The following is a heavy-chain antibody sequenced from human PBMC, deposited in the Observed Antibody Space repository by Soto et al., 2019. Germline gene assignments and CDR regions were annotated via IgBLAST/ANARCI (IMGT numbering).Heavy chain of an antibody. D-gene: IGHD3-9*01. CDR2: ISSSSSYI. V-gene: IGHV3-21*01. CDR3: ARTPSEVRYFDWFPNNWFYP. J-gene: IGHJ5*02. Sequence: PGGSLRLSCAASGFTFSSYSMNWVRQAPGKGLEWVSSISSSSSYIYYADSVKGRFTISRDNAKNSLYLQMNSLRAEDTAVYYCARTPSEVRYFDWFPNNWFYPWGQGTLVPVSS. CDR1: GFTFSSYS.